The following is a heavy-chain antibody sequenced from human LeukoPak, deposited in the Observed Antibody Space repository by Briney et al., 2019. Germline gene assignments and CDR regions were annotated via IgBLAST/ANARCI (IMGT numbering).Heavy chain of an antibody. Sequence: SETLSLTCAVYGGSLSGYYWSWIRQPPGKGLEWIGEINHSGSTNYNPSLKSRVTISVDTSKNQFSLKLSSVTAADTAVYYCAREYVRGYSYYFDYWGQGTLVTVSS. D-gene: IGHD5-18*01. CDR3: AREYVRGYSYYFDY. CDR1: GGSLSGYY. J-gene: IGHJ4*02. V-gene: IGHV4-34*01. CDR2: INHSGST.